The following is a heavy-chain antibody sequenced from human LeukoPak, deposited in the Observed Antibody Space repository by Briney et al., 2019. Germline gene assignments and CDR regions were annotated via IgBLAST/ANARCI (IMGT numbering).Heavy chain of an antibody. V-gene: IGHV3-23*01. J-gene: IGHJ4*02. D-gene: IGHD5-18*01. CDR3: AKAREMDTAMVTFPFDY. Sequence: GGSLRLSCAAPGFTFSSYAMSWVRQAPGKGLEWVSAISGSGGSTYYADSVKGRFTISRDNSKNTLYLQMNSLRAEDTAVYYCAKAREMDTAMVTFPFDYWGQGTLVTVSS. CDR1: GFTFSSYA. CDR2: ISGSGGST.